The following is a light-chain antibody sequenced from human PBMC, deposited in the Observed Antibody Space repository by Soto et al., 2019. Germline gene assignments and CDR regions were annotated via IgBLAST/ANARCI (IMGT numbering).Light chain of an antibody. J-gene: IGLJ3*02. V-gene: IGLV2-14*01. CDR3: SALTISGTNWV. CDR1: SSDVGGYNY. CDR2: EVG. Sequence: QSALTQPASVSGSPGQSISISCTGTSSDVGGYNYVSWYQQYPGKAPKLMIYEVGNRPSGVSNRFSGSKSGNTASLIISRLQADDEADYYCSALTISGTNWVFGGGTQLTVL.